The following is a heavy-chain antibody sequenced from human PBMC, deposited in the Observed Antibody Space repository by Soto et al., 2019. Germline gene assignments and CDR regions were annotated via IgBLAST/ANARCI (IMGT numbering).Heavy chain of an antibody. V-gene: IGHV4-31*03. CDR3: ARDSPHYDILTGYSRGDDAFDI. Sequence: QVQLQESGPGLVKPSQTLSLTCTVSGGSISSGGYYWSWIRQHPGKGLEWIGYIYYSGSTYYNPSLKRRVTISVDTSKNQFSLKLSSVTAADTAVYYCARDSPHYDILTGYSRGDDAFDIWGQGTMVTVSS. J-gene: IGHJ3*02. CDR2: IYYSGST. D-gene: IGHD3-9*01. CDR1: GGSISSGGYY.